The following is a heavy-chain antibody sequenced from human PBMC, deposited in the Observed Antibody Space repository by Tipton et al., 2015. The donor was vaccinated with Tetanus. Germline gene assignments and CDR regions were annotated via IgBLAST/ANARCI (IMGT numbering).Heavy chain of an antibody. V-gene: IGHV4-31*03. CDR1: GVSISGGRYY. D-gene: IGHD1-26*01. CDR3: ARDQARGARGWNYFDF. Sequence: TLSLTCTVSGVSISGGRYYWSWIRQRPGKGLEWIGDIYSSGGTYTDPSLKGRVTISVDTSEGQFSLRLNSVTAADTAVYYCARDQARGARGWNYFDFWGLGTLVTVSS. J-gene: IGHJ4*02. CDR2: IYSSGGT.